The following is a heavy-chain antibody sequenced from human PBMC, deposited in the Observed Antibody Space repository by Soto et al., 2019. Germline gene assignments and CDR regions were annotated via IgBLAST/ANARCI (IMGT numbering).Heavy chain of an antibody. D-gene: IGHD4-4*01. CDR1: GFTFTNYA. V-gene: IGHV3-23*01. Sequence: GGSLRLSCAASGFTFTNYAMTWVRQAPGKGLEWVSISSGSGSGGSTNYADSVKGRFTISRDNSKNTLYLQMNSLRVEDTAVYYCAKDRDDYRNYVFDYWGQATLGTSPQ. J-gene: IGHJ4*02. CDR3: AKDRDDYRNYVFDY. CDR2: SSGSGSGGST.